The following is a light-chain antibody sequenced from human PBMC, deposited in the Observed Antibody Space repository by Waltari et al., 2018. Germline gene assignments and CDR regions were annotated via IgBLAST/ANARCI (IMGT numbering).Light chain of an antibody. CDR2: DVR. J-gene: IGLJ2*01. V-gene: IGLV2-14*03. CDR3: SSYTSSSALLI. Sequence: QSALTQPASVSGSPGQSITISCAGTNSDVGDFDYVSWYQQHPGKAPKLILYDVRRRPSVVSARCSGSKSGNKASLTISGLRAEDEADYYCSSYTSSSALLIFVGGTKVTVL. CDR1: NSDVGDFDY.